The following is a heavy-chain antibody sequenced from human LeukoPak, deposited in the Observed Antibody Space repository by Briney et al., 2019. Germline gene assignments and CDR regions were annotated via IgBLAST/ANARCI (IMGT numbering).Heavy chain of an antibody. CDR2: ISSSSSYI. J-gene: IGHJ6*04. CDR3: ARNYGSGRAYYYGMDA. V-gene: IGHV3-21*01. CDR1: GFTFSSYS. D-gene: IGHD3-10*01. Sequence: GGSLRLSCAASGFTFSSYSMNWVRQAPGKGLEWVSSISSSSSYIYYADSVKGRFTISRDNAKNSLYLQMHSLRAEDTAVYYCARNYGSGRAYYYGMDAWGKGTPVTVSS.